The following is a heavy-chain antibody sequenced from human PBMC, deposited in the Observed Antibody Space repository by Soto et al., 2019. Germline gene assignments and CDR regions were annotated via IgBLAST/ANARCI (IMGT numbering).Heavy chain of an antibody. CDR1: GFTFSSYS. CDR2: ISSSSSTI. V-gene: IGHV3-48*02. J-gene: IGHJ1*01. D-gene: IGHD3-22*01. CDR3: ARDRGYDSSGYYWDFQH. Sequence: PGGSLRLSCAASGFTFSSYSMNWVRQAPGKGLEWVSYISSSSSTIYYADSVKGRFTISRDNAKNSLYLQMNSLRDEDTAVYYCARDRGYDSSGYYWDFQHRGQGTLVTVSS.